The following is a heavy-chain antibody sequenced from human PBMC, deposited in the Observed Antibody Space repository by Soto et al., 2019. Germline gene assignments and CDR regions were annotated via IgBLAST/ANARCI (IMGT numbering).Heavy chain of an antibody. Sequence: GGSLRLSCAASGSTFSNYGMHWVRQAPGKGLEWVAFIWYDGGNKYYAESVKGRFTISRDNSKNTLYLQMNSLRAEDTAVYYCARDGDVNTGFGKDYWGQGTLVTVSS. J-gene: IGHJ4*02. D-gene: IGHD3-16*01. V-gene: IGHV3-33*01. CDR3: ARDGDVNTGFGKDY. CDR1: GSTFSNYG. CDR2: IWYDGGNK.